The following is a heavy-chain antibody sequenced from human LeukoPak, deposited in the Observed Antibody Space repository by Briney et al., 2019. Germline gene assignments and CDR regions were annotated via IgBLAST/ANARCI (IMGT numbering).Heavy chain of an antibody. CDR3: AGSAWAPY. CDR1: GGSISNSSYY. J-gene: IGHJ4*02. CDR2: IYYSGST. V-gene: IGHV4-39*01. D-gene: IGHD1-26*01. Sequence: SETLSLTSTVSGGSISNSSYYWGWIRQSPGKGLEWIGSIYYSGSTYYNLSLKSRVTISVDTSKNQFSLKVNSVTAADTAVYYCAGSAWAPYWGQGTLVTVSS.